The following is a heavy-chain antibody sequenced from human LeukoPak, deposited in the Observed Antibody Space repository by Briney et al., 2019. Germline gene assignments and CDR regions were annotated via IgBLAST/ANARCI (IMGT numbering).Heavy chain of an antibody. CDR3: ARNNGMDV. CDR1: GFTFSSYG. Sequence: GRSLRLSCAASGFTFSSYGMHWVRQVPGRGPEWVANVNRDGSETYYLDSVKGRFTISKDNAKNSLYLQMNSLRAEDTALYHCARNNGMDVWGQGTTVIVSS. V-gene: IGHV3-7*03. CDR2: VNRDGSET. J-gene: IGHJ6*02.